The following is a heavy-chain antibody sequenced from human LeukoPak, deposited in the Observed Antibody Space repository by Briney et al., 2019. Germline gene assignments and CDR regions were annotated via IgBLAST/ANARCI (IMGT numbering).Heavy chain of an antibody. Sequence: GASVKVSCKASGYTFTDYYIHWVRQAPGQGFEWMGWINPKSGGTNYAQKFQGRVTMTRDTSISTAYMELSRLRSDDTAVYYCARDDYRYFQHWGQGTLVTVSS. J-gene: IGHJ1*01. CDR2: INPKSGGT. CDR3: ARDDYRYFQH. CDR1: GYTFTDYY. V-gene: IGHV1-2*02. D-gene: IGHD4-11*01.